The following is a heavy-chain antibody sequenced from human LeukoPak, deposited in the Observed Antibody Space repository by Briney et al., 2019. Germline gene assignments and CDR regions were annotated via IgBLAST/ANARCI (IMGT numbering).Heavy chain of an antibody. D-gene: IGHD3-3*01. Sequence: ASVKVSCKASGYTFTSYGISWVRQAPGQGLEWMGWISAYNGNTDYAQKLQGRVTMTTDTSTSTAYMELRSLRSDDTAVYYCARGGPIFGVVTIQRGWFDPWGQGTLVTVSS. CDR1: GYTFTSYG. J-gene: IGHJ5*02. CDR2: ISAYNGNT. V-gene: IGHV1-18*01. CDR3: ARGGPIFGVVTIQRGWFDP.